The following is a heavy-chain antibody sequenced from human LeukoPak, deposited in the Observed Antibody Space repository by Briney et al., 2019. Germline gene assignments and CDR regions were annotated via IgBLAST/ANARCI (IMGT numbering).Heavy chain of an antibody. CDR1: GFSFSSYW. V-gene: IGHV3-7*01. CDR2: IKYDGNEK. D-gene: IGHD1-1*01. CDR3: ARGGTTFEH. J-gene: IGHJ4*02. Sequence: GGSLRLSCAASGFSFSSYWMSWVRQAPGKGLEWVANIKYDGNEKYYVDSVKGRFTISRDNAKNSLYLQMNSLRAEDTAVYYCARGGTTFEHWGQGTLVTVSS.